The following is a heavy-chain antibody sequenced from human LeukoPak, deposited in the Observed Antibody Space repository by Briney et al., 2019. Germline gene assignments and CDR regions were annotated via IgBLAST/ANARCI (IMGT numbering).Heavy chain of an antibody. CDR2: IKQDGSEK. Sequence: GGSLRLSCAASGFTFSSYWMSWVRQAPGKGLEWVANIKQDGSEKYYVDSVKGRFTISRDNAKNSLYLQMNSLRTEDTAMYYCARGPTRANSSDYWGQGTLVTVSS. J-gene: IGHJ4*02. D-gene: IGHD2/OR15-2a*01. CDR1: GFTFSSYW. V-gene: IGHV3-7*01. CDR3: ARGPTRANSSDY.